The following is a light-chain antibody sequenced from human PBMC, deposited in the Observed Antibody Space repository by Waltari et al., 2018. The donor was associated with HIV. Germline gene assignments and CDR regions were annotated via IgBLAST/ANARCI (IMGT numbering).Light chain of an antibody. CDR3: GTWDSSLSADV. CDR1: SSTLGNNY. Sequence: QSVLTQPPSVSAAPGQKVTISCSGSSSTLGNNYVSWYQQLPGTAPKLLIYDNNKRPSGIPDRFSGSKSGTSATLGITGLQTGDEADYYCGTWDSSLSADVFGGGTKLAVL. CDR2: DNN. J-gene: IGLJ3*02. V-gene: IGLV1-51*01.